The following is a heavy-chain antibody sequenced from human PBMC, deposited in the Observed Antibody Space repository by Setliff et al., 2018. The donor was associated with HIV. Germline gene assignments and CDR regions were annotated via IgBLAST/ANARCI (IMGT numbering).Heavy chain of an antibody. CDR3: SRHRANWGGPWDY. J-gene: IGHJ4*02. D-gene: IGHD3-16*01. CDR2: IYHSGTI. Sequence: PSETLSLTCDVSGYSISSGYYWGWIRQPPGKGLEWIGGIYHSGTIFYKPSLKSRLAISVDTSKNHFSLNLTSVTAADTAVYFCSRHRANWGGPWDYWGQGTLVTVSS. CDR1: GYSISSGYY. V-gene: IGHV4-38-2*01.